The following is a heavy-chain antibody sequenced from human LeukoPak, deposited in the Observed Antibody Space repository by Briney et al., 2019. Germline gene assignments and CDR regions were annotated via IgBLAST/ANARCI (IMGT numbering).Heavy chain of an antibody. CDR3: ARGIDSSGYYFFDY. CDR1: GGSISSYY. D-gene: IGHD3-22*01. J-gene: IGHJ4*02. V-gene: IGHV4-59*01. Sequence: PSQTLSLTCTVSGGSISSYYWSWIRQPPGGGLGWDGYIYYSGGTNYNPSLKSRVTISVDTSKNQFSLKLSSVTAADTAVYYCARGIDSSGYYFFDYWGQGTLVTVSS. CDR2: IYYSGGT.